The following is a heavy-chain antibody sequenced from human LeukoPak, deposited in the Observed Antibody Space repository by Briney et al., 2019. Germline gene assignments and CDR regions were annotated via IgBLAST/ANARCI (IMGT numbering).Heavy chain of an antibody. CDR1: GGSISSGDYY. J-gene: IGHJ3*02. D-gene: IGHD2-2*01. CDR2: IYYSGST. CDR3: ARVPLSDIVVVPAAGSDAFDI. V-gene: IGHV4-30-4*08. Sequence: SETLSLTCTVSGGSISSGDYYWSWIRQPPGKGLEWIGYIYYSGSTYYNPSLKSRVTISVDTSKNQFSLKLSSVTAADTAVYYCARVPLSDIVVVPAAGSDAFDIWGQGTVVTVSS.